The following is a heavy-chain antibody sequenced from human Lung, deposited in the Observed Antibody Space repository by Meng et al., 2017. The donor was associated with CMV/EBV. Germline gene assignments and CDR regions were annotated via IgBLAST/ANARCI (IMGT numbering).Heavy chain of an antibody. CDR1: GFSLSTSGVG. D-gene: IGHD6-6*01. V-gene: IGHV2-5*02. J-gene: IGHJ5*02. CDR3: ARAAARPSDWFDP. Sequence: LQAPLPSLVTHTQTLTLTCTFSGFSLSTSGVGVGWIRQPPGKALECLAIIYGDDEKRYSPSLESRLTVTKDTSKNQVVLTMTNMVPVDTATYYCARAAARPSDWFDPWGQGTLVTVFS. CDR2: IYGDDEK.